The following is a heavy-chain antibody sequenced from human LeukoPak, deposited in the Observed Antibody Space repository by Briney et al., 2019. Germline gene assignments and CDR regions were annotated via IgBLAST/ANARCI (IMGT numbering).Heavy chain of an antibody. J-gene: IGHJ4*02. CDR1: GFTFSSYV. CDR2: IWYDGSNK. Sequence: GGSLRLSCAASGFTFSSYVMHWVRQAPGRGLVWVAVIWYDGSNKYYADSVKGRFTISRDNSKNTLYLQMNSLRAEDTAVYYCARDFQDDYIWGSYRYTGIFDYWGQGTLVTVSS. V-gene: IGHV3-33*01. D-gene: IGHD3-16*02. CDR3: ARDFQDDYIWGSYRYTGIFDY.